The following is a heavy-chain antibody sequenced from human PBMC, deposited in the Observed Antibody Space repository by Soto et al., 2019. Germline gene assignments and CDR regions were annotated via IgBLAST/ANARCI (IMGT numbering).Heavy chain of an antibody. CDR3: ARDDSERPATY. CDR1: GGSISSYY. Sequence: SDTLSLTCIVSGGSISSYYWPWTRQPPGKGLEWIGCVYNGATTSYNPSLKSRVTISVDTSKNQFSLKLTSVTAADTAMYYCARDDSERPATYWGQGTLVTVSS. D-gene: IGHD3-10*01. CDR2: VYNGATT. J-gene: IGHJ4*02. V-gene: IGHV4-59*01.